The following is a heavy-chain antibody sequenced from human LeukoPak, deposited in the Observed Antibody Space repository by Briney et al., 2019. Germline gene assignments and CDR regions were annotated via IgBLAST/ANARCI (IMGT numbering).Heavy chain of an antibody. Sequence: PGGSLRLSCAASGFSFSTTWMTWVRQTPGKGLDLVANINIDGSQRYHADSVEGRFTISRGNVKNTLYLQMSSLRVEDTAVYYCARDPGWGALDYWGQGALVIVSS. V-gene: IGHV3-7*03. J-gene: IGHJ4*02. CDR1: GFSFSTTW. CDR3: ARDPGWGALDY. CDR2: INIDGSQR. D-gene: IGHD3-16*01.